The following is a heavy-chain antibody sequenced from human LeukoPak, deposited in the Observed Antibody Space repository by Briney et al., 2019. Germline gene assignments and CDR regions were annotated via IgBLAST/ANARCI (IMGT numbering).Heavy chain of an antibody. CDR3: ARWRKTSWEKFDY. J-gene: IGHJ4*02. CDR1: GYTFTRYY. D-gene: IGHD2-2*01. CDR2: IDPSGGST. Sequence: ASVKVSCKASGYTFTRYYMHWVRQAPGQGLEWMGIIDPSGGSTSYAQKFQGRVTMTRDTSTSTVYMELSSLRSDDTAVYYCARWRKTSWEKFDYWGQGTLVTVSS. V-gene: IGHV1-46*01.